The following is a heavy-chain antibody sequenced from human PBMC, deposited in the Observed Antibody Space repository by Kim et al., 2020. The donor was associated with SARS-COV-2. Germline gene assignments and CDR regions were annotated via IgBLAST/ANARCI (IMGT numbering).Heavy chain of an antibody. CDR2: IYASGST. CDR3: ARMDYDYVWGSYRYMPTGYYYMDV. CDR1: GGSISSYY. J-gene: IGHJ6*03. V-gene: IGHV4-4*07. D-gene: IGHD3-16*02. Sequence: SETLSLTCTVSGGSISSYYWSWIRQPAGKGLEWIGRIYASGSTNYNPSLKSRVTMSVDTSKNQFSLKLSSVTAADTAVYYCARMDYDYVWGSYRYMPTGYYYMDVWGKGTTVTVSS.